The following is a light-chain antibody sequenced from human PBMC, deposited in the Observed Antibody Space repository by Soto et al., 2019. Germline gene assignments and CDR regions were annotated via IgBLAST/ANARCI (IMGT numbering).Light chain of an antibody. V-gene: IGKV1-5*01. CDR3: QQYNSYSPLT. CDR2: DAS. J-gene: IGKJ1*01. Sequence: DIQMTQAPSTLSASVGDRVTITCRASQSISSWLAWYQQKPGKAPKLLIYDASSLESGVPSRFSGSGSGTEFTLPISSLQPDDFAPYYCQQYNSYSPLTFGQGTKVEIK. CDR1: QSISSW.